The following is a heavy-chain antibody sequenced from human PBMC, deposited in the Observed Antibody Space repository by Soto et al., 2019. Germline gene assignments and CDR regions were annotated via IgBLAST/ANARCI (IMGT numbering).Heavy chain of an antibody. CDR1: GFTFSSYA. J-gene: IGHJ6*02. D-gene: IGHD4-4*01. Sequence: PGGSLRLSCAASGFTFSSYAMSWVRQAPGKGLEWVSAISGSGGSTYYADSVKGRFTISRDNSKNTLYLQMNSLRAEDTAVYYCAKDLTVTTSDYYYGMDAWGQGTTVTVSS. V-gene: IGHV3-23*01. CDR3: AKDLTVTTSDYYYGMDA. CDR2: ISGSGGST.